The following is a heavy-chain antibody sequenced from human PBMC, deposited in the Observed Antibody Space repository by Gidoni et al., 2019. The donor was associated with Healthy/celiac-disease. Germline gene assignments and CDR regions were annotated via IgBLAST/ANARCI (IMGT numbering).Heavy chain of an antibody. CDR3: ARDVFKADYEEYQLPYYYYYGMDV. Sequence: QVQLQESGPGLVKPSQTLSLTCTVSGGSIGSGSYYWSWIRQPAGKGLEWIGRIYTSGSTNYNPSLKSRVTISVDTSKNQFSLKLSSVTAADTAVYYCARDVFKADYEEYQLPYYYYYGMDVWGQGTTVTVSS. D-gene: IGHD2-2*01. V-gene: IGHV4-61*02. CDR2: IYTSGST. CDR1: GGSIGSGSYY. J-gene: IGHJ6*02.